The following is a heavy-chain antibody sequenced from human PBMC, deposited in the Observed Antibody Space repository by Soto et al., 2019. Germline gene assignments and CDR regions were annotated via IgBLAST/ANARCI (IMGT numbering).Heavy chain of an antibody. V-gene: IGHV4-39*01. CDR3: ARIVVIPAAPNYYNYYGVDV. Sequence: SLTCTVSGDSIISSSYYWAWIRQSPGKGLEWIGNMYYSGSTYYNLSLKSRVTMSVDTSKNQFSLKISSVTAADTSVYYCARIVVIPAAPNYYNYYGVDVWGQGTTVTVSS. CDR1: GDSIISSSYY. J-gene: IGHJ6*02. CDR2: MYYSGST. D-gene: IGHD2-2*01.